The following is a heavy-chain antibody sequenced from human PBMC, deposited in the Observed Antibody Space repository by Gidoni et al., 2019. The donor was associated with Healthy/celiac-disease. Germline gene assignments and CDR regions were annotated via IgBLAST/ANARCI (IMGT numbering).Heavy chain of an antibody. CDR3: AKDLGYCSGGSCSLSDY. J-gene: IGHJ4*02. Sequence: EVQLLESGGGFVQPGGSLRLSCAASGFPFSSFAMNWVRQAPREGLEWVSAISVSGGSTYYADSVKGRFTISRDNSKNTLYLQMNSLRAEDTAVYYCAKDLGYCSGGSCSLSDYWGQGTLVTVSS. CDR2: ISVSGGST. V-gene: IGHV3-23*01. CDR1: GFPFSSFA. D-gene: IGHD2-15*01.